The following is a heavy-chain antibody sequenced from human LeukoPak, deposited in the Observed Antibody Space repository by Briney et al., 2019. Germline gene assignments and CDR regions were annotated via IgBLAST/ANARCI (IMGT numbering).Heavy chain of an antibody. CDR3: ARDRVVFGSPSRTTVPDY. CDR2: ISYDGSNK. V-gene: IGHV3-30-3*01. D-gene: IGHD2-21*01. CDR1: GFTFSSYA. Sequence: GRSLRLSCAASGFTFSSYAMHWVRQAPGKGLEWVAVISYDGSNKYYAGSVKGRFTISRDNSKNTLYLQMNSLRAEDTAVYYCARDRVVFGSPSRTTVPDYWGQGTLVTVSS. J-gene: IGHJ4*02.